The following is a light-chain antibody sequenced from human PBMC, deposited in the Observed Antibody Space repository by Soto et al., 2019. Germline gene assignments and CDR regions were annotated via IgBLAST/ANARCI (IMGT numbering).Light chain of an antibody. CDR3: QQYYSTPPYT. Sequence: DIVVTQSPDSLAVSLGERATINCKSSQSVLYSSNNKNYLAWYQQKPGQPPKLLIYWAATRESGVPDRFSGSRSATDFTLTISSLQAEDVAVYYCQQYYSTPPYTFGQGTKLEIK. CDR2: WAA. V-gene: IGKV4-1*01. CDR1: QSVLYSSNNKNY. J-gene: IGKJ2*01.